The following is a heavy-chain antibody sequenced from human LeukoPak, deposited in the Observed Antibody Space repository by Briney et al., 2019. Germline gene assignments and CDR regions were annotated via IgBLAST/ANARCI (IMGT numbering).Heavy chain of an antibody. CDR3: ARDQSQGTQQWLPNNWFDP. CDR1: GGSISSYY. V-gene: IGHV4-4*07. J-gene: IGHJ5*02. Sequence: SETLSLTCTVSGGSISSYYWSWIRQPAGKGLEWIGRIYTSGSTNYNPSLKSRVTMSVDTSKNQFSLKLSSVTAADTAVYYCARDQSQGTQQWLPNNWFDPWGQGTLVTVSS. CDR2: IYTSGST. D-gene: IGHD6-19*01.